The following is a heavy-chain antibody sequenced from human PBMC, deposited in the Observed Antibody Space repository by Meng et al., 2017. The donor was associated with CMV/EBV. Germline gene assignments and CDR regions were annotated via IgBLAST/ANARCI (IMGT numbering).Heavy chain of an antibody. CDR2: IDNKGSST. V-gene: IGHV3-74*01. J-gene: IGHJ4*02. CDR1: GFSFSSYW. D-gene: IGHD2-21*01. Sequence: GGCGRGFVRPGESLRLSCTASGFSFSSYWMRWVRQAPGRGLGWVSRIDNKGSSTSNADSVKGRFTISRDNAKNTLYLQMHTLSAEDTAVYFCVRGLAELLGWEMGYWGQGTLVTVSS. CDR3: VRGLAELLGWEMGY.